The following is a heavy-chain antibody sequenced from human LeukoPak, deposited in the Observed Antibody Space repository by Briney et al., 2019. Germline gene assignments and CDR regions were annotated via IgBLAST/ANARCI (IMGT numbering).Heavy chain of an antibody. V-gene: IGHV3-9*01. Sequence: PGRSLRLSCEASGYTFDDYAMHWVRQAPGKGLEWVSAISWNSGSIGCADSVKGRFTISRDNGKNSLYLQMNSLRTEDTALYYCAKGHTYGLGESYLDFWGQGTLVSVSS. D-gene: IGHD5-18*01. CDR1: GYTFDDYA. J-gene: IGHJ4*02. CDR3: AKGHTYGLGESYLDF. CDR2: ISWNSGSI.